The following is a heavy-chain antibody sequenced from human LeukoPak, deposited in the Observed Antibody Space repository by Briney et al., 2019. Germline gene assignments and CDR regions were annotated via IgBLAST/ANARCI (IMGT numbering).Heavy chain of an antibody. CDR3: ARSSIAVAGTENAFDI. Sequence: PSETLSLTCAVHGGSFSGYYWSWIRQPPGKGLEWIGEINHSGSTNYNPSLKSRVTISVDTSKNQFSLKLSSVTAADTAVYYCARSSIAVAGTENAFDIWGQGTMVTVSS. D-gene: IGHD6-19*01. V-gene: IGHV4-34*01. CDR1: GGSFSGYY. CDR2: INHSGST. J-gene: IGHJ3*02.